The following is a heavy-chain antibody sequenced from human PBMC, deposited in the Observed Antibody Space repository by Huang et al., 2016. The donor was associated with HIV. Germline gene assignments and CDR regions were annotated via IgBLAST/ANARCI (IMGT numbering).Heavy chain of an antibody. Sequence: EGQLVESGGRLVKPGGSLRLACAASGFTFSDAWMNWVRQGPGKGLEWVGRIKSKIDGGRKDYAAPVGGRFTISRDDSEDTLFLQMNSLRSEDTAVYYCSSGYYGLDVWGPGTTVTVSS. CDR1: GFTFSDAW. V-gene: IGHV3-15*01. CDR2: IKSKIDGGRK. J-gene: IGHJ6*02. CDR3: SSGYYGLDV.